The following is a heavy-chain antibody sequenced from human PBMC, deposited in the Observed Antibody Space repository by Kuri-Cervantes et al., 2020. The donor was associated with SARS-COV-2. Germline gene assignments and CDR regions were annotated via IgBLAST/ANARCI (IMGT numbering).Heavy chain of an antibody. CDR1: GFTFSSYA. CDR2: ISGSGGST. Sequence: GESLKISCAASGFTFSSYAMSWVRQAPGKGLEWVSAISGSGGSTYYADSVKGRFTISRDNSKNTLYLQMNSLRAEDTAVYYCXTGWSLAIWGQGTLVTVSS. CDR3: XTGWSLAI. J-gene: IGHJ4*02. D-gene: IGHD2-8*01. V-gene: IGHV3-23*01.